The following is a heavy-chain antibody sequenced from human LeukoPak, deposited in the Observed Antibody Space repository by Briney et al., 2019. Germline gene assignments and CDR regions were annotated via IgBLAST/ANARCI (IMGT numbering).Heavy chain of an antibody. Sequence: SVTVSFKTSGYTFTSYYIHWVRQAPGQGLEWVGRIIPILGIANYAQKFQGRVTITADKSTSTAYMELSSLTSEDTAVYYCARGNKYCSSSSCYSGQDYWGQGTLVTVSS. CDR2: IIPILGIA. CDR1: GYTFTSYY. V-gene: IGHV1-69*04. CDR3: ARGNKYCSSSSCYSGQDY. D-gene: IGHD2-2*01. J-gene: IGHJ4*02.